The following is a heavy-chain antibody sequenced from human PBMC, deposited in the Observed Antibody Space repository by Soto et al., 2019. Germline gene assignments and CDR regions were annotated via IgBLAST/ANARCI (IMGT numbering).Heavy chain of an antibody. CDR2: IYSIGNT. Sequence: QVQLQESGPGRVRPSQTLSLTCTVSGVSISSGLYYWTCIRQNPQKGLEWIGYIYSIGNTYYSTLFKSRVDIAVVSSQKLFSLRLTSATAADTAVYYCALAPPGSYFVLEHWGQGTLVTVSS. J-gene: IGHJ1*01. D-gene: IGHD3-10*01. V-gene: IGHV4-31*03. CDR3: ALAPPGSYFVLEH. CDR1: GVSISSGLYY.